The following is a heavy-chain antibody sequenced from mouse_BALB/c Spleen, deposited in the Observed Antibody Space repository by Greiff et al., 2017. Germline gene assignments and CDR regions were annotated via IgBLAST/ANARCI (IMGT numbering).Heavy chain of an antibody. CDR1: GFTFSSYT. CDR3: ASGRNWDWFAY. J-gene: IGHJ3*01. D-gene: IGHD4-1*01. V-gene: IGHV5-12-2*01. CDR2: ISNGGGST. Sequence: EVQLVESGGGLVQPGGSLKLSCAASGFTFSSYTMSWVRQTPEKRLEWVAYISNGGGSTYYPDTVKGRFTISRDNAKNTLYLQMSSLKSEDTAMYYFASGRNWDWFAYWGQGTLVTVSA.